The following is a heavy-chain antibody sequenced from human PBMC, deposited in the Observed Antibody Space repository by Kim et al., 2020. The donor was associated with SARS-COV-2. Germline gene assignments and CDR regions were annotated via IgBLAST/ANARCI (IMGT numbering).Heavy chain of an antibody. CDR3: ARDGDILTDNYYYYGMDV. J-gene: IGHJ6*02. D-gene: IGHD3-9*01. V-gene: IGHV3-53*01. Sequence: GVSLRLSCAASGFTVSSNYMSWVRQAPGKGLEWVSVIYSGGSTYYADSVKGRFTISRDNSKNTLYLQMNSLRAEDTAVYYCARDGDILTDNYYYYGMDVCGQGTTVTVSS. CDR2: IYSGGST. CDR1: GFTVSSNY.